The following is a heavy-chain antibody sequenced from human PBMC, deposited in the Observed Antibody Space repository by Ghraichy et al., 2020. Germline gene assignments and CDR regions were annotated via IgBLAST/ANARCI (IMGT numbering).Heavy chain of an antibody. J-gene: IGHJ6*02. CDR1: GGSISSSSYY. Sequence: SETLSLTCTASGGSISSSSYYWGWIRQPPGKGLEWIGSIYYSGSTYYNPSLKSRVTISVDTSKNQFSLKLSSVTAADTAVYYCVGSGSYYRDGDYYYGMDVWGQGTTVTVSS. V-gene: IGHV4-39*01. CDR3: VGSGSYYRDGDYYYGMDV. CDR2: IYYSGST. D-gene: IGHD3-10*01.